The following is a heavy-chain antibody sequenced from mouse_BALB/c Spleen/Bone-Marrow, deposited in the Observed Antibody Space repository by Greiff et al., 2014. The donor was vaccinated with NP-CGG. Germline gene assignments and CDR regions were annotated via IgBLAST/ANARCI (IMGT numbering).Heavy chain of an antibody. J-gene: IGHJ2*01. CDR3: TRSRGYFDY. Sequence: VQLQQSGAELVRPGASVKLSFKASGYTFTSYWINWVKQRPGQGLEWIGNIYPSDSYTNYNQKFKDKATLTVDKSSSTAYMQLSSPTSEDSAVYYCTRSRGYFDYWGQGTTLTVSS. CDR1: GYTFTSYW. V-gene: IGHV1-69*02. CDR2: IYPSDSYT.